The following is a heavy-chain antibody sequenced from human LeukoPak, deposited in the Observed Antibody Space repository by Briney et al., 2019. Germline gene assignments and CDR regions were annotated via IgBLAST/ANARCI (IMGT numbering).Heavy chain of an antibody. V-gene: IGHV3-21*01. J-gene: IGHJ5*02. CDR1: GFTFSSYS. CDR3: ARVIPGSDYGDGNWFDP. Sequence: PGGSLRLSCAASGFTFSSYSMNWVRQAPGKGLEWVSSISSSSSYIYYADSVKGRFTISRDNAKNSLYLQMNSLRAEDTAVYYCARVIPGSDYGDGNWFDPWGQGTLVTVSS. CDR2: ISSSSSYI. D-gene: IGHD4-17*01.